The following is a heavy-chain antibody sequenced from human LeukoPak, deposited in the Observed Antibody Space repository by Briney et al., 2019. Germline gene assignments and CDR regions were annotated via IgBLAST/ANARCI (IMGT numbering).Heavy chain of an antibody. D-gene: IGHD1-26*01. J-gene: IGHJ4*02. V-gene: IGHV3-23*01. CDR2: ISGSGGST. Sequence: GGSLRLSCAASGFTFSSYGMSWVRQAPGKGLEWVSAISGSGGSTYYADSVKGRFTISRDNSKNTLYLQMNSLRAEDTAVYYCAKDSQWELYYFDYWGQGTLVTVSS. CDR1: GFTFSSYG. CDR3: AKDSQWELYYFDY.